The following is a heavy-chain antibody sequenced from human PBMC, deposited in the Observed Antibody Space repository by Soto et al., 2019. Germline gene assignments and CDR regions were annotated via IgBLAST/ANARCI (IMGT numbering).Heavy chain of an antibody. CDR1: GLLLSNAW. V-gene: IGHV3-15*07. D-gene: IGHD6-13*01. J-gene: IGHJ4*02. CDR3: TTGITADQY. CDR2: IKSEPHGGTT. Sequence: EVQLVQSGGGLVKPGESLRLLCVGHGLLLSNAWMNWVRQAPGRGLEWVGRIKSEPHGGTTDHSAPVRGRFTISRDASENTLYLQMNSLKTEDTAVYYCTTGITADQYWGQGALVTVSS.